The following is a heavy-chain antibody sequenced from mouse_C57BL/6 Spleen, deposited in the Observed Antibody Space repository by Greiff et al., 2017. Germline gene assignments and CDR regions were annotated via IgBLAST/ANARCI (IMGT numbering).Heavy chain of an antibody. Sequence: VQLQQSGAELARPGASVKLSCKASGYTFTSYGIRWVKQRTGQGLEWIGEISPRSGNTYYNEKFKGKATLTAAKSSSTAYMELRSLTSEDSAVYFCARSHYYGSRLYDFDYWGQGTTLTVSS. CDR2: ISPRSGNT. CDR3: ARSHYYGSRLYDFDY. J-gene: IGHJ2*01. V-gene: IGHV1-81*01. CDR1: GYTFTSYG. D-gene: IGHD1-1*01.